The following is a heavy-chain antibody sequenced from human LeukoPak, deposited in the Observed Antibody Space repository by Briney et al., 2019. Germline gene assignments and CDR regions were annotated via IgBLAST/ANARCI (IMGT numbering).Heavy chain of an antibody. CDR3: ARGAPMRTYYYGSGSPTYAFDI. J-gene: IGHJ3*02. D-gene: IGHD3-10*01. CDR1: GGSFSGYY. Sequence: SETLSLTCAVYGGSFSGYYWSWIRQPPGKGLEWIGEINHSGSTNYNPSLKSRVTISVDTSKNQFSLKLSSVTAADTAVYYCARGAPMRTYYYGSGSPTYAFDIWDQGTMVTVSS. V-gene: IGHV4-34*01. CDR2: INHSGST.